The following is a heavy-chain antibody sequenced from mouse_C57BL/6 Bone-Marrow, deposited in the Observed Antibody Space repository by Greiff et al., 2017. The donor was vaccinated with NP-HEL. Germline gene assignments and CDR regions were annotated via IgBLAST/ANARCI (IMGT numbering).Heavy chain of an antibody. J-gene: IGHJ2*01. CDR2: IYPRSGNT. D-gene: IGHD2-1*01. CDR3: ARSGNYVWYVDY. CDR1: GYTFTSYG. V-gene: IGHV1-81*01. Sequence: VQVVESGAELARPGASVKLSCKASGYTFTSYGISWVKQRTGQGLEWIGEIYPRSGNTYYNEKFKGKATLTADKSSSTAYMELRSLTSEDSAVYFCARSGNYVWYVDYWGQGTTLTVSS.